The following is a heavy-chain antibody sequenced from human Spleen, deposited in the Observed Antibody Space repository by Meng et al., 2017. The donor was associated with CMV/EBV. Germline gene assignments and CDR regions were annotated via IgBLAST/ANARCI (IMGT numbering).Heavy chain of an antibody. CDR2: IRYDGNNK. Sequence: GESLKISCAASGFIFSSYGMHWVRQAPGKGLEWVAFIRYDGNNKYYADSVKGRFTISRDNSKNTLYLQMNSLRAEDTAVYYCARGAAAGTRVAVDFDYWGQGTLVTVSS. D-gene: IGHD6-13*01. J-gene: IGHJ4*02. CDR3: ARGAAAGTRVAVDFDY. V-gene: IGHV3-30*02. CDR1: GFIFSSYG.